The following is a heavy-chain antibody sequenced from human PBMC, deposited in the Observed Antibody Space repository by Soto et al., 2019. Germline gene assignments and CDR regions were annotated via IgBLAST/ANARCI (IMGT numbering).Heavy chain of an antibody. V-gene: IGHV4-30-2*01. J-gene: IGHJ3*02. Sequence: SETLSLTCAVSGGSISSGGYSLSWIRQPPGKGLEWIGYIYHSGSTYYNPSLKSRVTISVDRSKNQFSLKLSSVTAAETAVYYCARAAYCGGDCDQADAFDIWGQGTMLTVSS. CDR3: ARAAYCGGDCDQADAFDI. CDR2: IYHSGST. CDR1: GGSISSGGYS. D-gene: IGHD2-21*02.